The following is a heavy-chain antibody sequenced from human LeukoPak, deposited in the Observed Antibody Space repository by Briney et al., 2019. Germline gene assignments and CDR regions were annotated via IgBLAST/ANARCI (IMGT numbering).Heavy chain of an antibody. CDR3: ARAVRLGELSLYYFDY. CDR1: GYTFTSNY. V-gene: IGHV1-46*01. Sequence: ASVKVSCKASGYTFTSNYIHWVRQAPGQGLEWMGMIYPRDGSTNYAQKFQGRVTITADESTSTAYMELSSLRSEDTAVYYCARAVRLGELSLYYFDYRGQGTLVTVSS. J-gene: IGHJ4*02. D-gene: IGHD3-16*02. CDR2: IYPRDGST.